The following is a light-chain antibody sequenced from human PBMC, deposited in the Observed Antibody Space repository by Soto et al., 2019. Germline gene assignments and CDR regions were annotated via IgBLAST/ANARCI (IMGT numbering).Light chain of an antibody. J-gene: IGKJ2*01. V-gene: IGKV1-5*01. CDR1: QSILYW. CDR2: DAS. CDR3: QQYKSYSYT. Sequence: DIQMTQSPSTLSASVGDRVTITCRASQSILYWLAWFQQKPGKAPKLLIYDASPLGSGAPSRFSGSGSGTEFALTSSGLQPDDFASYYCQQYKSYSYTFGQGTKLEIK.